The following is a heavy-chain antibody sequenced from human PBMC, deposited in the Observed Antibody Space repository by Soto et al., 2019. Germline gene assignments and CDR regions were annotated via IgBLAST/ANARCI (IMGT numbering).Heavy chain of an antibody. D-gene: IGHD4-17*01. V-gene: IGHV1-8*01. J-gene: IGHJ4*02. CDR1: GYSFTSYD. Sequence: QVQLVQSGAEVKKPGASVKVTCKASGYSFTSYDINWVRQASGQGLEWMGWMNPNSGNTGYVQKFQGRVTMTRNTSISTAYMELSSLRSEDTAVYYCARSTNDYGDRHWGQGTLVTVSS. CDR3: ARSTNDYGDRH. CDR2: MNPNSGNT.